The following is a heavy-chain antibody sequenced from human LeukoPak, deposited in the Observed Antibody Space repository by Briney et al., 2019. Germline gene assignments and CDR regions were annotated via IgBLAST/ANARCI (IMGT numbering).Heavy chain of an antibody. CDR1: GFFFSTYT. CDR2: ILHDGSDK. CDR3: VRDGMAGTPNAFDM. D-gene: IGHD6-19*01. Sequence: GECLRLSCAASGFFFSTYTMDWVRQAPGKGLEWVALILHDGSDKNYADSVKGRFTISRDNSKNTVHLQMNSLRPEDTAVYYCVRDGMAGTPNAFDMWGQGTMVTVSS. J-gene: IGHJ3*02. V-gene: IGHV3-30*04.